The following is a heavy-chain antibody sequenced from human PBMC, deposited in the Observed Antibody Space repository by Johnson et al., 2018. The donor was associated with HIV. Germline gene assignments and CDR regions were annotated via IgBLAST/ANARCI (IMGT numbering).Heavy chain of an antibody. CDR2: IYSGGTA. V-gene: IGHV3-53*01. CDR3: ARDPGNLHCGGDCYPEDAFDL. CDR1: GFSVSDNY. D-gene: IGHD2-21*02. J-gene: IGHJ3*01. Sequence: QLVESGGGLIHPGGSLRLSCVASGFSVSDNYMSWVRQAPEKGLEWVSIIYSGGTAYYADSVKGRFTVSRDDSKNTVFLKMNSLRAEDTAMYYCARDPGNLHCGGDCYPEDAFDLWGRGTMVTVSS.